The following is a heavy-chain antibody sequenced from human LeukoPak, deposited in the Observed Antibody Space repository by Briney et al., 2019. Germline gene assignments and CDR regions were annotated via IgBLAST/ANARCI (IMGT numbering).Heavy chain of an antibody. Sequence: GGSLRLSCAASGFTFTYYAMNWVRQAPGKGLEWLSYISTTTGAIYYADSVKGRFTVSKDNARNSLYLQMDSLRDEDTAVYYCARWSYYDSSGYLTAWGQGILVTVSS. D-gene: IGHD3-22*01. V-gene: IGHV3-48*02. CDR3: ARWSYYDSSGYLTA. CDR2: ISTTTGAI. J-gene: IGHJ4*02. CDR1: GFTFTYYA.